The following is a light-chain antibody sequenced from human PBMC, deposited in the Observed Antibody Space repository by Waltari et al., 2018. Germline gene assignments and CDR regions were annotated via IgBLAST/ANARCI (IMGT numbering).Light chain of an antibody. CDR3: QHYSHSSPWT. J-gene: IGKJ1*01. CDR2: DVS. V-gene: IGKV1-5*01. CDR1: QSVSDW. Sequence: DIQMTQSPSTLSASVGDRVTITCRASQSVSDWLAWYQQKPGKAPELLIFDVSTLKSGVPSRFSGRGSGTEFTLIISSLQPDDFATYYCQHYSHSSPWTFGQGTKVEIK.